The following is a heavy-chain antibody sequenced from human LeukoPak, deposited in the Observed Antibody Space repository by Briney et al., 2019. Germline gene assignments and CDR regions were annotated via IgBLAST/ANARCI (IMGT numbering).Heavy chain of an antibody. CDR1: GGSFSGHY. CDR3: ARGPRTAYYYYYYGMDV. V-gene: IGHV4-34*01. CDR2: INHSGST. D-gene: IGHD1-14*01. J-gene: IGHJ6*02. Sequence: SETLSLTCAVYGGSFSGHYWSWIRQPPGKGLEWIGEINHSGSTNYNPSLKSRVTISVDTSKNQFSLRLSSVTAADTAVYYCARGPRTAYYYYYYGMDVWGQGTTVTVSS.